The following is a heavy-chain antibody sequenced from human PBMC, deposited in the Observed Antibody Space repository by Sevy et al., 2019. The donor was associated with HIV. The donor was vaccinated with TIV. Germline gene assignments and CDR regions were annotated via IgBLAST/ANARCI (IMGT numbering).Heavy chain of an antibody. D-gene: IGHD2-2*02. CDR3: ARLRWDLVVVPGATPGCYFDS. J-gene: IGHJ4*02. CDR2: VSHSGNT. CDR1: GDSINTYY. V-gene: IGHV4-59*08. Sequence: SETLSLTCTVSGDSINTYYWSWIRQPPGKGLEWIGYVSHSGNTNYNPSLKSRVSMSVDKSTNQFSLKVKSVTAADTGVYYCARLRWDLVVVPGATPGCYFDSWGQGTLVTVSS.